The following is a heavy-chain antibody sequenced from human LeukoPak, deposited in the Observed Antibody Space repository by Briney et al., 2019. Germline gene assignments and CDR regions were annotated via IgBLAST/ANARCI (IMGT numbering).Heavy chain of an antibody. D-gene: IGHD3-3*01. J-gene: IGHJ4*02. Sequence: PGGSLRLSCAASGSTFSSYAMSWVRQAPGKGLEWVSAISGSGGSTYYADSVKGRFTISRDNSKNTLYLQMNSLRAEDTAVYYCAKGLKLRFLEWSTIGRMYYFDYWGQGTLVTVSS. V-gene: IGHV3-23*01. CDR1: GSTFSSYA. CDR3: AKGLKLRFLEWSTIGRMYYFDY. CDR2: ISGSGGST.